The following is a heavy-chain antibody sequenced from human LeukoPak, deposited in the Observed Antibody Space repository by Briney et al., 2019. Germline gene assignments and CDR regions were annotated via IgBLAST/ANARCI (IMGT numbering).Heavy chain of an antibody. J-gene: IGHJ5*02. CDR1: GYSIGSAYY. CDR2: IYHSGST. V-gene: IGHV4-38-2*02. CDR3: ARAPVSNNWFDP. Sequence: SETLSLTCTVSGYSIGSAYYWGWIRQPPGKGLEWIGNIYHSGSTYYNPSLKSRVTISMDTFKNQFSLKLSSLTAADTAMYYCARAPVSNNWFDPWGQGTLATVSS. D-gene: IGHD4-11*01.